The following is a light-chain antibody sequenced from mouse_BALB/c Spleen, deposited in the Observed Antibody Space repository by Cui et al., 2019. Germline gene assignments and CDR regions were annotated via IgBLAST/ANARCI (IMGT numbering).Light chain of an antibody. Sequence: NILMTQSPSSLPVSAGEKLTMSCKSSQSVFYSSNQKTYLAWYQQKPGQSPKLLIYWASTRESGVPDRFTGSGSGTDFTLTISSVQAEDLAVYYWHQYLSSWTFGGGTKLEIK. CDR1: QSVFYSSNQKTY. J-gene: IGKJ1*01. CDR2: WAS. CDR3: HQYLSSWT. V-gene: IGKV8-27*01.